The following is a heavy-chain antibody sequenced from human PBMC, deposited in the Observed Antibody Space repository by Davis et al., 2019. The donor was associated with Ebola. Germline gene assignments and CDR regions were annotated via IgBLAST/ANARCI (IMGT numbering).Heavy chain of an antibody. CDR2: IRSKAYGGTT. D-gene: IGHD3-10*01. V-gene: IGHV3-49*04. Sequence: GGSLRLSCTASGFTFGDYAMSWVRQAPGKGLEWVGFIRSKAYGGTTEYAASVKGRFTISRDDSKSIAYLQMNSLKTEDTAVYYCTRVRGGFDVLLWFGEFDFWGQGTLVTVSS. CDR1: GFTFGDYA. J-gene: IGHJ5*01. CDR3: TRVRGGFDVLLWFGEFDF.